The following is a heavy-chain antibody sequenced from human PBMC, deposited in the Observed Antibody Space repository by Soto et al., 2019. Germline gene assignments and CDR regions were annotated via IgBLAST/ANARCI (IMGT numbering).Heavy chain of an antibody. CDR2: IYHSCHT. V-gene: IGHV4-30-4*01. CDR3: AREQVPYGYGGRYFHAVDV. CDR1: GGSISSGDHS. Sequence: SETLSLTCTVSGGSISSGDHSWSWIRQPPGKGLEWVGSIYHSCHTHYNPSLKSPASISVDTSKNLFSLRISSVTAADTAVYFCAREQVPYGYGGRYFHAVDVWGQGTTVTVS. D-gene: IGHD5-18*01. J-gene: IGHJ6*02.